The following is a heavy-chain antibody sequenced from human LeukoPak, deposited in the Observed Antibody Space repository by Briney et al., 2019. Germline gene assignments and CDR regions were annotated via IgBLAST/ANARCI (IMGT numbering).Heavy chain of an antibody. CDR2: ISGSGGST. CDR1: GFTFSSYA. V-gene: IGHV3-23*01. CDR3: AKGMWDYGDYYYFYYYMDV. Sequence: GGSLRLSCAASGFTFSSYAMSWVRQAPGKGLEWVSAISGSGGSTYYADSVKGRFTISRDNSKNTLYLQMNSLRAEDTAVYYCAKGMWDYGDYYYFYYYMDVWGKGTTVTVSS. J-gene: IGHJ6*03. D-gene: IGHD4-17*01.